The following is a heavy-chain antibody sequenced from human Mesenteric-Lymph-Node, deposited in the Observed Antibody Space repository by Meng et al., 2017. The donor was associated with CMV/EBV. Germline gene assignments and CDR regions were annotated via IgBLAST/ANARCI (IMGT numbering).Heavy chain of an antibody. D-gene: IGHD1-26*01. J-gene: IGHJ4*02. Sequence: SVKVSCKASGGTFSSYTISWVRQAPGQGLEWMGRIIPILGIANYAQKFQGRVTITADKSTSTAYMELRSLRSDDTAVYYCARLTRTGGSHYYFDYWGQGTLVTVSS. CDR3: ARLTRTGGSHYYFDY. V-gene: IGHV1-69*02. CDR2: IIPILGIA. CDR1: GGTFSSYT.